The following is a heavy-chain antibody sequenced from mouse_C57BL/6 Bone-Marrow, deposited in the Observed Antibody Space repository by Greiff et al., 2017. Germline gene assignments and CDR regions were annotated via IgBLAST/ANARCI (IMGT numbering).Heavy chain of an antibody. V-gene: IGHV1-64*01. Sequence: VQLQQPGAELVKPGASVKLSCKASGYTFTSYWMHWVKQRPGQGLEWIGMIHPNSGSTNYNEKFKSKATLTVDKSSSTAYMQLSSLTSEDSAVYYSARRSSGYCFAYWGQGTLVTVSA. J-gene: IGHJ3*01. D-gene: IGHD3-2*02. CDR2: IHPNSGST. CDR1: GYTFTSYW. CDR3: ARRSSGYCFAY.